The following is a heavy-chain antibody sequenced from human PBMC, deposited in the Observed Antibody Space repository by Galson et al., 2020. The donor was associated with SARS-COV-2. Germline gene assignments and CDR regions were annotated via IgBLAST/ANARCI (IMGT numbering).Heavy chain of an antibody. J-gene: IGHJ4*02. Sequence: ETSETLSLTCTVSGGSISSGCYYWIWLRQRPGKGLEWSGYIYYSGSTYYNPSLKSRVTISVDTSKNQFSLKLSSVTAADTAVYYCARVRVGSSWPFDYWGQGTLVTVSS. CDR1: GGSISSGCYY. V-gene: IGHV4-31*03. D-gene: IGHD6-13*01. CDR3: ARVRVGSSWPFDY. CDR2: IYYSGST.